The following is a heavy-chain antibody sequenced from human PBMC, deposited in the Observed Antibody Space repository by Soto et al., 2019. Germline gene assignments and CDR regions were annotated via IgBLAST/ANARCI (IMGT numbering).Heavy chain of an antibody. CDR1: GGSISSYY. Sequence: SETLSLTCTVSGGSISSYYWSWIRQPLGKGLEWIGYIYYSGSTNYNPSLKSRVTISVDTSKNRFSLKLSSVTAADTAVYYCARESYYGSGATVVAYWGQGTLVTVSS. D-gene: IGHD3-10*01. CDR2: IYYSGST. V-gene: IGHV4-59*01. CDR3: ARESYYGSGATVVAY. J-gene: IGHJ4*02.